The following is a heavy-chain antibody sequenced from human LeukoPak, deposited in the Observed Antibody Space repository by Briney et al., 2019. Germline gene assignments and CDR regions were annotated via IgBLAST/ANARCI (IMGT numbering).Heavy chain of an antibody. CDR3: ATARALSSSSGNFDY. D-gene: IGHD6-13*01. CDR2: ISSSSSYI. CDR1: GFTFSSYS. V-gene: IGHV3-21*01. J-gene: IGHJ4*02. Sequence: PGGSLRLSCAASGFTFSSYSMNWVRQAPGKGLEWVSSISSSSSYIYYADSVKGRFTISRDNAKNSLCLQMNSLRAEDTAVYYCATARALSSSSGNFDYWGQGTLVTVSS.